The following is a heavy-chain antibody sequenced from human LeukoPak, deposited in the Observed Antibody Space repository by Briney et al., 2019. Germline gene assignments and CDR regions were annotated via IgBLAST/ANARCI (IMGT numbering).Heavy chain of an antibody. CDR1: GFTFDDYA. CDR2: ISWNSGSI. V-gene: IGHV3-9*01. Sequence: GGSLRLSCAASGFTFDDYAMHWVRQAPGKGLEWVSGISWNSGSIGYADSVKGRFTISRDNAKNSLYLQMNSLRAEDTALYYCAKGLFVGHFDYRGQGTLVTVSS. J-gene: IGHJ4*02. CDR3: AKGLFVGHFDY. D-gene: IGHD2-21*01.